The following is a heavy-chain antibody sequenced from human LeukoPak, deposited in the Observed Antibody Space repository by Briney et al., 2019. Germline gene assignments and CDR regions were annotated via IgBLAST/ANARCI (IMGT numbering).Heavy chain of an antibody. V-gene: IGHV3-21*06. CDR3: ARDTYDILTGYYKWAFDI. J-gene: IGHJ3*02. Sequence: KPGGSLRLSCAASGFTFSSYTMNWVRQAPGKGLEWVLSISSSSSYIYYADSVKGRFTISRDNAKNSLYLQMNSLRAEDTAVYYCARDTYDILTGYYKWAFDIWGQGTMVTVSS. D-gene: IGHD3-9*01. CDR2: ISSSSSYI. CDR1: GFTFSSYT.